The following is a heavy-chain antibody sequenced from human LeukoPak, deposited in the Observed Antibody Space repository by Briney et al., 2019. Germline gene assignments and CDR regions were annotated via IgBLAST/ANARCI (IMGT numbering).Heavy chain of an antibody. CDR3: ARGGRYFDWLLRHPWDYYGMDV. CDR2: IIPILGIA. Sequence: SVKVSCKASGGTFSSYAISWVRQAPGQGLEWMGRIIPILGIANYAQKLQGRVTITADKSTSTAYMELSSLRSEDTAVYYCARGGRYFDWLLRHPWDYYGMDVWGQGTTVTVSS. CDR1: GGTFSSYA. J-gene: IGHJ6*02. V-gene: IGHV1-69*04. D-gene: IGHD3-9*01.